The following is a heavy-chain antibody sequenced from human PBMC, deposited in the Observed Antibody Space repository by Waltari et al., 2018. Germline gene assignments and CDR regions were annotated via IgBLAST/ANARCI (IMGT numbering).Heavy chain of an antibody. J-gene: IGHJ4*02. V-gene: IGHV3-53*01. D-gene: IGHD4-17*01. CDR3: ARAIPWHDYGDLLFDY. CDR2: IYSGCST. Sequence: EVQLVESGGGLIQPGGSLRLSCAASGFTVSSNYMSWVRQAPGKGLEWVSVIYSGCSTYYADSVKSRFTISRDNSKNTLYLQMNSLRAEDTAVYYCARAIPWHDYGDLLFDYWGQGTLVTVSS. CDR1: GFTVSSNY.